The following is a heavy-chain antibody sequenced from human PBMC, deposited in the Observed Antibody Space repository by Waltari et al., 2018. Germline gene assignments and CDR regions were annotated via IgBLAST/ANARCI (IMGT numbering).Heavy chain of an antibody. J-gene: IGHJ4*02. CDR2: ISSSSSYI. D-gene: IGHD4-17*01. CDR1: GFTFSSYS. CDR3: AREPIGRDYDFDY. V-gene: IGHV3-21*01. Sequence: EVQLVESGGGLVKPGGSLRLSCAASGFTFSSYSMNWVSQARGKGLEWVSSISSSSSYIYYADSVKGRFTISRDNAKNSLYLQMNSLRAEDTAVYYCAREPIGRDYDFDYWGQGTLVTVSS.